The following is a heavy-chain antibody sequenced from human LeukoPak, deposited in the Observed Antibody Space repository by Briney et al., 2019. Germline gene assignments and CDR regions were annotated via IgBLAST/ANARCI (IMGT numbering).Heavy chain of an antibody. CDR2: IKADGSVK. CDR3: VRDSDYQRNSGGLYAHYDALDI. CDR1: EFTFSTFW. J-gene: IGHJ3*02. Sequence: PGGSLRLSCAASEFTFSTFWMSWVRQAPGKGLEWVANIKADGSVKHYVDSVEGRFSISRDNARSSLYLQMNSLRAEDTTVYYCVRDSDYQRNSGGLYAHYDALDIWVHGTMVTVSS. V-gene: IGHV3-7*01. D-gene: IGHD2-21*01.